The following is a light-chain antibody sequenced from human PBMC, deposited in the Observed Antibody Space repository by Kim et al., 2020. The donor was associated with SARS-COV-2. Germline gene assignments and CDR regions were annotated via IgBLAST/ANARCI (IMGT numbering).Light chain of an antibody. CDR3: SSYAGYNNFVI. V-gene: IGLV2-8*01. J-gene: IGLJ2*01. Sequence: QSVTISCTGTSSDVGEYNYVSWYQKYPGKAPKLMIYEVNKRPSGVPDRFSGSKYANTASLTVSGLQAEDEADYYCSSYAGYNNFVIFGGGTQLTVL. CDR2: EVN. CDR1: SSDVGEYNY.